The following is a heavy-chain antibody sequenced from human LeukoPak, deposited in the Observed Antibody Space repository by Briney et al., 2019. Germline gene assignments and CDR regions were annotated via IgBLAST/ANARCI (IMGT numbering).Heavy chain of an antibody. Sequence: PGGSLRLSCAASGFTFSSYEMNWVRQAPGKGLEWVSYISSSGSTIYYADSVKGRFTISRDNAKNSLYLQMNSLRAEDTAVYYCASGPIWSGELLGDWGQGTLVTVSS. D-gene: IGHD3-10*01. CDR2: ISSSGSTI. J-gene: IGHJ4*02. V-gene: IGHV3-48*03. CDR1: GFTFSSYE. CDR3: ASGPIWSGELLGD.